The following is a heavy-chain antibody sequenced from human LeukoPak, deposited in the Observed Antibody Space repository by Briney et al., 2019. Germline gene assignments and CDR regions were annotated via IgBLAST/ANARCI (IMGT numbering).Heavy chain of an antibody. Sequence: ASVKVSCKASGYTFTGYYMHWVRQAPGQGLEWMGWINPNSGGTNYAQKFQGRVTMTRDTSISTAYMELSRLRSDDTAVYYCARLITMVRGSGDYWGQGTLVTVSS. V-gene: IGHV1-2*02. J-gene: IGHJ4*02. CDR2: INPNSGGT. CDR3: ARLITMVRGSGDY. D-gene: IGHD3-10*01. CDR1: GYTFTGYY.